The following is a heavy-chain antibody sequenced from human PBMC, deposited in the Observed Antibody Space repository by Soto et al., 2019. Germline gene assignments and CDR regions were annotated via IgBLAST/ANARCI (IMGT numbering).Heavy chain of an antibody. CDR1: GFTFSSYG. CDR2: IWYDGSNK. Sequence: GGSLRLSCAASGFTFSSYGMHWVRQAPGKGLEWVAVIWYDGSNKYYADSVKGRFTISRDNSKNTLYLQMNSLRAEDTAVYYCARGVRGATAAGTFAIDYWGQGTLVNVS. CDR3: ARGVRGATAAGTFAIDY. J-gene: IGHJ4*02. D-gene: IGHD6-13*01. V-gene: IGHV3-33*01.